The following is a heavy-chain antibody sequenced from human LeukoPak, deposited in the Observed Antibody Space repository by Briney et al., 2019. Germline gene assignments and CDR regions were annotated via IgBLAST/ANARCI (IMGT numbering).Heavy chain of an antibody. V-gene: IGHV4-59*08. CDR1: GGSISSYY. J-gene: IGHJ4*02. CDR2: IYYSGST. CDR3: ARQTYYYESSGYQRGYYFDY. Sequence: SETLSLTCTVSGGSISSYYWSWIRQPPGKGLEWIGYIYYSGSTNYNPSLKSRVTISVDTSTNQFSLKLSSVTAADTAIYYCARQTYYYESSGYQRGYYFDYWGQGTLVTVSS. D-gene: IGHD3-22*01.